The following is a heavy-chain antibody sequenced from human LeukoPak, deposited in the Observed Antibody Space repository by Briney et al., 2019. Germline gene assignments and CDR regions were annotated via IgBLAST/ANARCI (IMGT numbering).Heavy chain of an antibody. CDR3: ATYYDYVWGSLLGFDY. J-gene: IGHJ4*02. V-gene: IGHV3-23*01. D-gene: IGHD3-16*01. Sequence: GGSLRLSCAASGFTFSSCAMRWVRQAPGKGLEWVSTISGSGGSTYYADSVKGRFTISRDNSKNTLYLQMNSLRAEDTAVYYCATYYDYVWGSLLGFDYWGQGTLVTVSS. CDR2: ISGSGGST. CDR1: GFTFSSCA.